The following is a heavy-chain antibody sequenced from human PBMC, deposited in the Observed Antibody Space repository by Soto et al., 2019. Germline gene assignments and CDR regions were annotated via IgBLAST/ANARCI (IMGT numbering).Heavy chain of an antibody. Sequence: QVQLVQSGAEVKKPGSSVKVSCKASGGTFSSYAISWVRQAPGQGLEWMGGIIPIFGTANYAQKFQGRVTSTADESTSTADMELSSLRSEDTAVYYCAHRPVVVVDATPHYYGMDVWGQGTTVTVSS. CDR2: IIPIFGTA. CDR1: GGTFSSYA. J-gene: IGHJ6*02. V-gene: IGHV1-69*12. D-gene: IGHD2-15*01. CDR3: AHRPVVVVDATPHYYGMDV.